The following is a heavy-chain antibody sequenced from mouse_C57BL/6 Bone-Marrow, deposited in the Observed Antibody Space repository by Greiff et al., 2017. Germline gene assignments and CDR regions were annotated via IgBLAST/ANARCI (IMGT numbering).Heavy chain of an antibody. J-gene: IGHJ3*01. CDR2: INYDGSST. V-gene: IGHV5-16*01. CDR1: GFTFSDYY. CDR3: ARDPFYYDY. Sequence: DVKLVESEGGLVQPGSSMKLSCTASGFTFSDYYMAWVRQVPEKGLEWVANINYDGSSTYYLDSLKSRFIISRDNAKNILYLQMSSLKSEDTDTYYCARDPFYYDYWGQGTLVTVSA. D-gene: IGHD2-4*01.